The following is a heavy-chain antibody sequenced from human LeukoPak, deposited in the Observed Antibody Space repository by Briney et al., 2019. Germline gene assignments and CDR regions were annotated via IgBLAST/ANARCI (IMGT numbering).Heavy chain of an antibody. CDR1: GYRFTSYW. V-gene: IGHV5-51*01. D-gene: IGHD2-2*01. CDR3: ASRLGYCSSTSCYAGGNDAFDI. J-gene: IGHJ3*02. Sequence: GESLKISCKVSGYRFTSYWIGWVRQMPGKGLEWMGVIYPGDSDTRYSPSFQGQVTISADKSISTAYLQWSSLKASDTAMYYCASRLGYCSSTSCYAGGNDAFDIWGQGTMVTVSS. CDR2: IYPGDSDT.